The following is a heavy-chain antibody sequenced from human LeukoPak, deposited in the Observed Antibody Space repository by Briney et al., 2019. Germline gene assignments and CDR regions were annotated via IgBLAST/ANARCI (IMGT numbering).Heavy chain of an antibody. J-gene: IGHJ4*02. D-gene: IGHD1-26*01. CDR3: ARWGPGPSFDY. Sequence: GGSLRLSCAASGFMFNGYSMTWVRQAPGKGLEWVSYISGGSDYIFYTDSVKGRFTISRDNAKKSLYLQLNSLRVEDTAVYYCARWGPGPSFDYWGQGTRVTVSS. CDR2: ISGGSDYI. CDR1: GFMFNGYS. V-gene: IGHV3-21*01.